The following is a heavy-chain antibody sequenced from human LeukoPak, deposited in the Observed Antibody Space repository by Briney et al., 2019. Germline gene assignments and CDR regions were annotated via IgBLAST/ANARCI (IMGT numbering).Heavy chain of an antibody. D-gene: IGHD6-6*01. CDR1: GYTFSGYY. J-gene: IGHJ6*03. CDR3: ARKYIRSSSASSTYYYYYYMDV. CDR2: INTNTGNP. V-gene: IGHV7-4-1*02. Sequence: GASVKVSCKASGYTFSGYYIHWVRQAPGQGLEWMGWINTNTGNPTYAQGFTGRIVFSLDTSVSTAYLQISSLKAEDTAVYYCARKYIRSSSASSTYYYYYYMDVWGKGTTVTVSS.